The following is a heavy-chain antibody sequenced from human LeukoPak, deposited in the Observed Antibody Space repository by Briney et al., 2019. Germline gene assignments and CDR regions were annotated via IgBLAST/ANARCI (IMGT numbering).Heavy chain of an antibody. D-gene: IGHD1-14*01. CDR1: GFIFSTSW. Sequence: LGASLEISCQGSGFIFSTSWIGWVRQLPGKGVEWMGIIYPGDSDTSYSPSFQGQVTISADKSINTAYLQWSSLRASDTAIYYCAKLSATYHLDYWGQGTLVTVSS. CDR2: IYPGDSDT. CDR3: AKLSATYHLDY. V-gene: IGHV5-51*01. J-gene: IGHJ4*02.